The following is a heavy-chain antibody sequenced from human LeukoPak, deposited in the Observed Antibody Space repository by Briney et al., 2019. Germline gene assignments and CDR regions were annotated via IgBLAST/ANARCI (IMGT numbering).Heavy chain of an antibody. CDR3: ARVRGEDYYYYMDV. CDR1: GFTFSSYG. J-gene: IGHJ6*03. Sequence: GGSLRLSCAASGFTFSSYGMHWVRQAPGKGLEWVSFIYSGGSTYYADSVKGRFTMSRDNSKNALYLQMNSLRAEDTAVYYCARVRGEDYYYYMDVWGKGTTVTISS. CDR2: IYSGGST. V-gene: IGHV3-NL1*01. D-gene: IGHD4-17*01.